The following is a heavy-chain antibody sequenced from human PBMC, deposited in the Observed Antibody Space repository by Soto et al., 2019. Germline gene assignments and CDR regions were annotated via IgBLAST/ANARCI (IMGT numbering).Heavy chain of an antibody. V-gene: IGHV3-7*01. D-gene: IGHD2-15*01. J-gene: IGHJ4*02. CDR2: INEDGSKR. CDR1: GFSLTPYW. CDR3: TRWDGRCSGGSCFFDS. Sequence: EVQLVESGGGLVQSGGSLRLSCLASGFSLTPYWMSWVRQTPGPGLEWVAKINEDGSKRDYMESVEGRFTISRDNAKNSVSLQMDSLRVDDTAMYYCTRWDGRCSGGSCFFDSWGQGTLVTVSS.